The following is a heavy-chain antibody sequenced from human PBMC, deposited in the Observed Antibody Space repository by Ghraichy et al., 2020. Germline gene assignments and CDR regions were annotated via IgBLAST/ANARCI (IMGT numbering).Heavy chain of an antibody. CDR1: GFTFSSYS. V-gene: IGHV3-48*02. Sequence: GGSLRLSCAASGFTFSSYSMNWVRQAPGKGLEWVSYISSSRSAIYYADSVKGRFTISRDNDKNSLYLQMNSLRDEDTAVYYCARGYGSGSYYDHWGQGTLVTVSS. D-gene: IGHD3-10*01. J-gene: IGHJ4*02. CDR2: ISSSRSAI. CDR3: ARGYGSGSYYDH.